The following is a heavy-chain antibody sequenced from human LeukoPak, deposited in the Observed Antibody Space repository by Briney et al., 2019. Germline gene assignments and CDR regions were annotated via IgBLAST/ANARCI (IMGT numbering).Heavy chain of an antibody. J-gene: IGHJ4*02. V-gene: IGHV3-74*01. D-gene: IGHD3/OR15-3a*01. CDR1: GFTFSSSW. CDR2: INSDESIT. CDR3: ARGLVPGFLDY. Sequence: GGSLRLSCAASGFTFSSSWMHWVRQAPGKGLVWVSRINSDESITTYADSVKGRFTISRDNAKNTLYLQMNSLRAEDTAVYYCARGLVPGFLDYWGQGTPVTVSS.